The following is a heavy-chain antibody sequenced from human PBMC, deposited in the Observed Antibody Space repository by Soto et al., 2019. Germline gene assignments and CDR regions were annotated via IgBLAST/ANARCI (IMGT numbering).Heavy chain of an antibody. CDR1: GFTLRNFA. CDR3: AIDGRDQLLRYFDN. CDR2: IVGSDGST. D-gene: IGHD2-2*01. V-gene: IGHV3-23*01. Sequence: GGSLRLSCAASGFTLRNFAMSWVRQAPGKGLQWVSTIVGSDGSTYYADSVKGRFTISRDNSKNILYLQMNSLRAEDTAVYYCAIDGRDQLLRYFDNWGQGTLVTVSS. J-gene: IGHJ4*02.